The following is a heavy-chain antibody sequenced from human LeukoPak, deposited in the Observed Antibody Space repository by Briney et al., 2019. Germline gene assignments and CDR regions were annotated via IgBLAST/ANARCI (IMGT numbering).Heavy chain of an antibody. CDR2: IYTSGST. CDR3: ARQGTYYDKIYYFDY. Sequence: SETLSLTCTVSGGSISSYYWSWIRQPPGKRLEWIGYIYTSGSTNYNPSLKSRVTISVDTSKNQFSLKVSAVTAADTAVYYCARQGTYYDKIYYFDYWGQGTLVTVSS. D-gene: IGHD3-16*01. CDR1: GGSISSYY. V-gene: IGHV4-4*09. J-gene: IGHJ4*02.